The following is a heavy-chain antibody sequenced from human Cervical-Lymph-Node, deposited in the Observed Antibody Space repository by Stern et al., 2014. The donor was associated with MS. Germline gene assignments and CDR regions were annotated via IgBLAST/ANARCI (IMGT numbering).Heavy chain of an antibody. CDR3: ARAFCTGGVCYSFPFYGMDV. D-gene: IGHD2-8*02. J-gene: IGHJ6*02. V-gene: IGHV3-20*01. CDR1: GFTFEDYG. Sequence: EVQLVESGGGVVRPGRSLRLSCAASGFTFEDYGMSWVRQAPGQGLEWVADINWNGGSTVYAGSVQRRFTISRDNAKNSLYLQMNSLRAEDTALYHCARAFCTGGVCYSFPFYGMDVWGQGTTVTVSS. CDR2: INWNGGST.